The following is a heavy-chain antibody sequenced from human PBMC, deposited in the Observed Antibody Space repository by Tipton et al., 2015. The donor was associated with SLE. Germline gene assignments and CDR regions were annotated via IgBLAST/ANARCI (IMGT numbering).Heavy chain of an antibody. CDR2: IYYSGST. Sequence: LRLSCAVYGGSFSGYYWSWIRQPPGKGLEWIGYIYYSGSTNYNPSLKSRVTISVDTSKNQFSLKLSSVTAADTAVYYCARTIYYYDSSGYADYWGQGTLVTVSS. J-gene: IGHJ4*02. CDR1: GGSFSGYY. D-gene: IGHD3-22*01. CDR3: ARTIYYYDSSGYADY. V-gene: IGHV4-59*01.